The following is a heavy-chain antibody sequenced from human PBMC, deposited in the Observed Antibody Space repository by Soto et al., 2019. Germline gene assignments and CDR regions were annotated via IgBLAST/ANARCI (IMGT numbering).Heavy chain of an antibody. CDR2: ISYDGTNK. D-gene: IGHD3-10*01. Sequence: GGSLRLSCAASGFTFNNYGLHWVRQAPGRGLEWLAVISYDGTNKYYADSVKGRFTISRDNSKNTLYLQMNSLRAEDTAVYYCVKEGHFGSGSEYNVYFDYWGQGTLVTVSS. CDR1: GFTFNNYG. J-gene: IGHJ4*02. V-gene: IGHV3-30*18. CDR3: VKEGHFGSGSEYNVYFDY.